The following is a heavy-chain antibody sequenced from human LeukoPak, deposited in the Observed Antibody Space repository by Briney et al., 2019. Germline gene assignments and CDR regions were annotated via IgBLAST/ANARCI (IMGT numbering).Heavy chain of an antibody. Sequence: GGSLRLSCAASGFTFSSYAMSWVRQAPGKGLEWVSGISGSGAGTSYADSVKGRFTISRDNSMNTPYLQMNSLRADDTAVYYCAKPPLAVSGTRYFDYWGRGTLVTVSS. CDR1: GFTFSSYA. CDR3: AKPPLAVSGTRYFDY. V-gene: IGHV3-23*01. CDR2: ISGSGAGT. D-gene: IGHD6-19*01. J-gene: IGHJ4*02.